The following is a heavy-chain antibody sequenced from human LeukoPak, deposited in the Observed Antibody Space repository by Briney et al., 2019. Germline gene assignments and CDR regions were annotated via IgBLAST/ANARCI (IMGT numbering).Heavy chain of an antibody. CDR2: INPNNGGT. CDR1: GYTFTGYY. J-gene: IGHJ1*01. V-gene: IGHV1-2*02. D-gene: IGHD4-17*01. CDR3: ASTNDYGDFVYFQH. Sequence: ASVKVSCKASGYTFTGYYMHWVRQAPGQGLEWMGWINPNNGGTYYAQKFQGRVTMTRDTSISTAYMELIRLSSGDTAVYYCASTNDYGDFVYFQHWGQGTLVTVSS.